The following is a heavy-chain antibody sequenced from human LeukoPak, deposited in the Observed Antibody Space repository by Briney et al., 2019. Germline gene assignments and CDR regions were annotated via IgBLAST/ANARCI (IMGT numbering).Heavy chain of an antibody. CDR3: ASRDYYGSGD. D-gene: IGHD3-10*01. V-gene: IGHV1-46*01. CDR2: INPSFNPGVDVT. Sequence: ASVKVSCKASGYTFSSYHIHWVRQAPGQGLEWMGKINPSFNPGVDVTSYAQKFQGRVTMTRDISTNTVYMELSSLTSEDTAVYYCASRDYYGSGDWGQGTLVTVSS. CDR1: GYTFSSYH. J-gene: IGHJ4*02.